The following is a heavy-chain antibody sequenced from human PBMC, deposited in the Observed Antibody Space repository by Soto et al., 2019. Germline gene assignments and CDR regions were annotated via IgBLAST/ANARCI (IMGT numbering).Heavy chain of an antibody. J-gene: IGHJ6*02. V-gene: IGHV5-51*01. CDR1: GYSFTIYW. CDR2: IYPGDSDT. Sequence: GESLKISCNGSGYSFTIYWIGWVRQMPGKGLEWMGIIYPGDSDTRYSPSFQGQVTISADKSISTAYLQWSSLKASDTAMYYCARHVPANAYYYGMDVWGQGTTVTVSS. D-gene: IGHD2-2*01. CDR3: ARHVPANAYYYGMDV.